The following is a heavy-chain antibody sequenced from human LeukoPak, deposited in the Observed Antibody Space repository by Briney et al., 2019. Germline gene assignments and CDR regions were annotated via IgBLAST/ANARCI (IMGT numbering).Heavy chain of an antibody. Sequence: GGSLRLSCTVSGFNFSSYGMHWVRQAPGKGLEWVAIIWYDGSNQYYADSVKGRFTISRDNSKNTLYLEMNSLRAEDTAIYYCAKDPIPRVVVAVAIGMAVDYWGQGTLVTVSS. J-gene: IGHJ4*02. CDR1: GFNFSSYG. D-gene: IGHD2-2*01. CDR2: IWYDGSNQ. CDR3: AKDPIPRVVVAVAIGMAVDY. V-gene: IGHV3-33*06.